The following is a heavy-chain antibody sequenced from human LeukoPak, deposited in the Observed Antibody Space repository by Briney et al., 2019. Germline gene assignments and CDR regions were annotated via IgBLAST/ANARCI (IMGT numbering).Heavy chain of an antibody. D-gene: IGHD6-13*01. CDR2: IYTSGST. Sequence: SETLSLTCTVSGGSISSGSYYWSWIRQPAGKGLEWIGRIYTSGSTNYNPSLKSRVTISVDTSKNQFSLKLSSVTAADTAVYYCAGFSSGIAAAGSRWDYYYYYMDVWGKGTTVTVSS. CDR3: AGFSSGIAAAGSRWDYYYYYMDV. CDR1: GGSISSGSYY. J-gene: IGHJ6*03. V-gene: IGHV4-61*02.